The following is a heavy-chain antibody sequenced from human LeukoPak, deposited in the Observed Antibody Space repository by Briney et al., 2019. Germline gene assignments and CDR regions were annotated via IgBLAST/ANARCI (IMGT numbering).Heavy chain of an antibody. J-gene: IGHJ6*03. D-gene: IGHD4-11*01. CDR1: GGSISSSSYF. V-gene: IGHV4-39*01. Sequence: SETLSLTCTVSGGSISSSSYFWGWIRQPPGKGLEWIGNIYYSGNTYYNPSLKSRVTISVDTSKNQFSLKLSSVTAADTAVYYCARARLQYRGSRAYYIDVWGKGTTVTISS. CDR2: IYYSGNT. CDR3: ARARLQYRGSRAYYIDV.